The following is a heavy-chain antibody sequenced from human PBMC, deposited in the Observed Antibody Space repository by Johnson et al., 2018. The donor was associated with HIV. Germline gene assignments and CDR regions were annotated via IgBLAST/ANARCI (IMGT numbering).Heavy chain of an antibody. V-gene: IGHV3-30*03. CDR3: VGGWDAFDM. CDR2: ISYDGSNK. CDR1: GFTFSSYG. Sequence: VQPGRSLRLSCAASGFTFSSYGMHWVRQAPGKGLEWVAVISYDGSNKYYADSVKGRFTISRDNSKNTLYLQMNSLRAEDTAVYYCVGGWDAFDMWGLGTMVTVSS. J-gene: IGHJ3*02. D-gene: IGHD3-16*01.